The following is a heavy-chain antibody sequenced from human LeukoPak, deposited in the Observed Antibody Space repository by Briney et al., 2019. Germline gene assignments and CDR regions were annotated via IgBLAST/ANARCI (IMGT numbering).Heavy chain of an antibody. V-gene: IGHV3-21*01. CDR2: ISSSSSYI. CDR3: ARGPTLGYYGTDV. CDR1: GFTFSSYS. Sequence: GGSLRLSCAASGFTFSSYSMNWVRQAPGKGLEWVSSISSSSSYIYYADSVKGRFTISRDNAKNSLYLQMNSLRAEDTAVYYCARGPTLGYYGTDVWGQGTTVTVSS. J-gene: IGHJ6*02.